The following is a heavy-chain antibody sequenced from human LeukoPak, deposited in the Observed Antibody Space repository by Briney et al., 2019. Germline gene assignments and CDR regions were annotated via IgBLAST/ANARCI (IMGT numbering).Heavy chain of an antibody. V-gene: IGHV3-23*01. D-gene: IGHD1-1*01. Sequence: GGSLRLSCVASGLTFSNYAMTWVRQAPGKGLEWVSGISGSGTYTYYSDSVRGRFTISRDNSKNTLYLQMDTLRAEDTAVYYCARANWNDGGEVAYWGQGTLGSVSS. CDR2: ISGSGTYT. CDR1: GLTFSNYA. CDR3: ARANWNDGGEVAY. J-gene: IGHJ4*02.